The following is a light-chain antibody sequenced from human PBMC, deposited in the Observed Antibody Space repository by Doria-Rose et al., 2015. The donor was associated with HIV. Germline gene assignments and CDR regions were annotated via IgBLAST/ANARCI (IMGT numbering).Light chain of an antibody. J-gene: IGKJ1*01. CDR1: QSFSSTY. V-gene: IGKV3-20*01. Sequence: TQSPGTLSLSPGERATLSCRASQSFSSTYLAWYQQTPGQAPSLLIYDGSTRATGISDRFSASGSGTDFTLASNRREPEEFALYYCHQYGTAWTFGQGTKVEI. CDR3: HQYGTAWT. CDR2: DGS.